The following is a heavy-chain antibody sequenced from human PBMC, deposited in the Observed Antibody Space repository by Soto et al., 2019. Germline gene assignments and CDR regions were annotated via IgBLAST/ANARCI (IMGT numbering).Heavy chain of an antibody. J-gene: IGHJ5*02. D-gene: IGHD3-22*01. CDR1: EFTFSKYW. V-gene: IGHV3-74*01. CDR2: INMDGTKT. CDR3: ARDYYYDSRSSSVNWFDP. Sequence: GGSLRLSCVASEFTFSKYWMHWVRQAPGRGLVWVSRINMDGTKTAYADSVKGRFTVSRDNANNTLYLQMNSLGVEDTAVYYCARDYYYDSRSSSVNWFDPWGQGTLVTVSS.